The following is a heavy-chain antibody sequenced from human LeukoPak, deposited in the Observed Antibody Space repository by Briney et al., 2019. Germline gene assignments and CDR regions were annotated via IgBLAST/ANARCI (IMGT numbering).Heavy chain of an antibody. CDR3: ARARQGTTWIQLWSPFDY. Sequence: GASVKVSCKASGYTFTSYGISWVRQAPGQGLEWMGWISAYNGNTNYAQKLQGRVTMTTDTSTSTAYMELRSLRSDDTAVYYCARARQGTTWIQLWSPFDYWGQGTLVTVSS. CDR1: GYTFTSYG. J-gene: IGHJ4*02. D-gene: IGHD5-18*01. V-gene: IGHV1-18*01. CDR2: ISAYNGNT.